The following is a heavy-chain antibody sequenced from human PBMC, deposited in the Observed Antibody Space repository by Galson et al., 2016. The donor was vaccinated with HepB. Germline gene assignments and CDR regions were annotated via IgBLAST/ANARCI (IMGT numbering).Heavy chain of an antibody. CDR2: VSTSGIN. D-gene: IGHD3/OR15-3a*01. CDR1: GDSIRSGSFY. Sequence: TLSLTCTVSGDSIRSGSFYWSWIRQPVGKGLEWIGRVSTSGINHYNASLKSRVTISLNTSKNQFSLRLTSVTAADTAVYYCARKPFLDLDPHPINNAFDIWGQGPMVTLSS. CDR3: ARKPFLDLDPHPINNAFDI. J-gene: IGHJ3*02. V-gene: IGHV4-61*02.